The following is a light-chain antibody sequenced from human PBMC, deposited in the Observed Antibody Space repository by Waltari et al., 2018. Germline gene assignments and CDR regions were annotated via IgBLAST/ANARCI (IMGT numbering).Light chain of an antibody. V-gene: IGLV2-8*01. CDR2: EVT. CDR1: SSDVGGSTY. Sequence: QSALTQPPSASGSPGQSVPIPCTGISSDVGGSTYVSWYQQHPGKAPKLMIYEVTRRPSGVPDRFSGSKSGNTASLTVSGLQADDEADYYCISYAGSDNLVFGGGTKLTVL. J-gene: IGLJ2*01. CDR3: ISYAGSDNLV.